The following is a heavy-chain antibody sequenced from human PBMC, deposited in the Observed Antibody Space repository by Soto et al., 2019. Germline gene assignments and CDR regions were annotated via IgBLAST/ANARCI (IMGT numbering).Heavy chain of an antibody. D-gene: IGHD1-7*01. V-gene: IGHV4-61*08. CDR3: AMAGNYRYFDA. Sequence: QVQLQESGPGLVTPSETLSLTCTVSGGTVSSGGYYWSWIRQPPGKGLEWIGYISSRGSANYNPSIKSRITISVDTSKNQFSLKLTPVTAADTAVYYCAMAGNYRYFDAWGQGTLVTVSS. CDR1: GGTVSSGGYY. J-gene: IGHJ4*02. CDR2: ISSRGSA.